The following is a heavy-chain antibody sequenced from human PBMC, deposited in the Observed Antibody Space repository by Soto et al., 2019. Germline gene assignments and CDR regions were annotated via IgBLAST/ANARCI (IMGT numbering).Heavy chain of an antibody. Sequence: QVQLVQSGAEVKKPGASVKVSCKASGYTFTGYYMHWVRQAPGQGLEWMGWINPNSGGTNYAQKFQGRVTMTRDTSISTAYMELSRLRSDETAVYYCAREGAVGATTILYYSGMDVWGQGTTVTVSS. CDR3: AREGAVGATTILYYSGMDV. CDR1: GYTFTGYY. J-gene: IGHJ6*02. CDR2: INPNSGGT. D-gene: IGHD1-26*01. V-gene: IGHV1-2*02.